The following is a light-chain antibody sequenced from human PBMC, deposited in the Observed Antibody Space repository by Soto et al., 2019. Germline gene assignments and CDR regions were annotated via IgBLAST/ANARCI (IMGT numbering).Light chain of an antibody. CDR1: QTINKN. Sequence: DIQMTQSPSSLSASVGDRVTITCRASQTINKNLNWDQQKPGQAPNLLIYSASDFQSGVPSRFSGSGSGTEFTLTISGLQPEDFATYYCPQSFRTPYTFGQGTDLEI. J-gene: IGKJ2*01. V-gene: IGKV1-39*01. CDR3: PQSFRTPYT. CDR2: SAS.